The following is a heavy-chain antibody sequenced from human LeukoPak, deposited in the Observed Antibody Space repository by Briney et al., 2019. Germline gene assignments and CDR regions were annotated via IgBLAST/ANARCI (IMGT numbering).Heavy chain of an antibody. Sequence: GGSLRLSCAASGFTFSSYEMDWVRQAPGKGLEWVSYISSSGSTIYYADSVKGRFTISRDNAKNSLYLQMNSLRAEDTAVYYCARGGYSSSWYDGKGNWFDPWGQGTLVTVSS. CDR1: GFTFSSYE. D-gene: IGHD6-13*01. CDR3: ARGGYSSSWYDGKGNWFDP. V-gene: IGHV3-48*03. J-gene: IGHJ5*02. CDR2: ISSSGSTI.